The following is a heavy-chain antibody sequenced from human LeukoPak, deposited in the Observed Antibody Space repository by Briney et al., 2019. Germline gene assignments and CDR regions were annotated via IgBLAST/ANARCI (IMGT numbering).Heavy chain of an antibody. D-gene: IGHD4-17*01. CDR3: ARDLGSSTVTTAFDY. J-gene: IGHJ4*02. Sequence: PGGSLRLSCAASGFIFNDYYTSWIRQAPGKGLEWLSYISRTGNTIYYRDSVKGRFTISRDNANNLLHLQMDNLRAEDTAVYYCARDLGSSTVTTAFDYWGQGTLVTVSS. CDR1: GFIFNDYY. V-gene: IGHV3-11*01. CDR2: ISRTGNTI.